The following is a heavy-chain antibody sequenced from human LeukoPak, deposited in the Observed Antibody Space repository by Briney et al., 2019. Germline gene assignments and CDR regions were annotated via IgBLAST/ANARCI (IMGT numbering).Heavy chain of an antibody. V-gene: IGHV1-69*01. D-gene: IGHD5-24*01. Sequence: GSSVKVSCKASGGTFSSYAISWVRQAPGQGLEWMGGIIPIFGTANYAQKFQGRVTFTADESTSTAYMELSSLRSEDTAVYYCARGSRDGYKSYAFDIWGQGTMVTVSS. J-gene: IGHJ3*02. CDR3: ARGSRDGYKSYAFDI. CDR2: IIPIFGTA. CDR1: GGTFSSYA.